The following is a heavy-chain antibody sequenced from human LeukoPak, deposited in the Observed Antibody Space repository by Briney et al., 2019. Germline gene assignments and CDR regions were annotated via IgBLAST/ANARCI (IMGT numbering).Heavy chain of an antibody. CDR2: MNPNSGNT. D-gene: IGHD2-2*01. CDR3: ARAPGGRYCSSTSCYYYYYMDV. Sequence: ASVKVSCKASGYTFTSYDINWVRQATGQGLEWMGWMNPNSGNTGYAQKFQGRVTMTRNTSISTAYMELSSRRSEDTAVYYCARAPGGRYCSSTSCYYYYYMDVWGKGTTVTISS. J-gene: IGHJ6*03. CDR1: GYTFTSYD. V-gene: IGHV1-8*01.